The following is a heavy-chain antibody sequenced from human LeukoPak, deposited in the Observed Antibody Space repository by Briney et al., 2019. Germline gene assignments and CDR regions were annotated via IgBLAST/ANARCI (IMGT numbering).Heavy chain of an antibody. V-gene: IGHV4-39*07. CDR1: GGSLSSSSYY. CDR3: ASALPFQLDH. Sequence: SETLSLTCTVSGGSLSSSSYYWGWIRQPPGKGLEWIGSIYYSGSTYYNPSLKSRVTISVDTSKNQFSLKLSSVTAADTAVYYCASALPFQLDHWGQGTLVTVSS. J-gene: IGHJ4*02. CDR2: IYYSGST. D-gene: IGHD2-2*01.